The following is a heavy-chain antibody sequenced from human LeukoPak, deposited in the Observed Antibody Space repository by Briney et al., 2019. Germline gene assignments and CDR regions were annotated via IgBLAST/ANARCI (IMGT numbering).Heavy chain of an antibody. CDR1: GFTFSSYA. V-gene: IGHV3-48*01. Sequence: GGSLRLSCAASGFTFSSYAMSWVRQAPGKGLEWVSYISSSSSTIYYADSVKGRFTISRDNSKNTLYLQMNSLRAEDTAVYYCATGRFDYWGQGTLVTVSS. CDR2: ISSSSSTI. J-gene: IGHJ4*02. CDR3: ATGRFDY.